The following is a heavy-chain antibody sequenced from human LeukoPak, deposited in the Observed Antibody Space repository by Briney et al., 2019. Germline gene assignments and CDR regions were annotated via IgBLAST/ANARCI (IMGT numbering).Heavy chain of an antibody. CDR2: IYYSGST. CDR3: AREEGDDAFDI. Sequence: SETLCLTCTVSGGSISSGGYYWSWIRQHPGKGLEWIGYIYYSGSTYYNPSLKSRVTISVDTSKNQFSLKLSSVTAADTAVYYCAREEGDDAFDIWGQGTMVTVSS. J-gene: IGHJ3*02. V-gene: IGHV4-31*03. CDR1: GGSISSGGYY. D-gene: IGHD3-16*01.